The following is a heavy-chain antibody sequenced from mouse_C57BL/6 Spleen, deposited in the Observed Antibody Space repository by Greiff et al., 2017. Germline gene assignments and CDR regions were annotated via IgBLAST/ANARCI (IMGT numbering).Heavy chain of an antibody. CDR1: GFNIKDDS. V-gene: IGHV14-4*01. J-gene: IGHJ3*01. D-gene: IGHD2-2*01. CDR2: IDPENGGT. Sequence: EVQLQQSGAELVRPGASVKLSCTASGFNIKDDSMHWVKQRPEQGLEWIGRIDPENGGTEYASKFQGMATMTADTTSNTAYLQLSSLTSEDTAVYYCTRGSYGYDGWFAYWGQGTLVTVSA. CDR3: TRGSYGYDGWFAY.